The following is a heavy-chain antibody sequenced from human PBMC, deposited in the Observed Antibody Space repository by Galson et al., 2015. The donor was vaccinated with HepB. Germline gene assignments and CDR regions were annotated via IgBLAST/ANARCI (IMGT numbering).Heavy chain of an antibody. V-gene: IGHV5-51*03. CDR2: IDPGDSDT. CDR1: GYSFTSNW. Sequence: GAEVKKPGESLKISCKGSGYSFTSNWIGWVRQMPGKGLEWMGIIDPGDSDTTYSPSFKGQVTISADKSISTAYLQWSSLKASDTAMYYCARRSRSGWAFSDYWGQGTLVTVSS. D-gene: IGHD6-19*01. CDR3: ARRSRSGWAFSDY. J-gene: IGHJ4*02.